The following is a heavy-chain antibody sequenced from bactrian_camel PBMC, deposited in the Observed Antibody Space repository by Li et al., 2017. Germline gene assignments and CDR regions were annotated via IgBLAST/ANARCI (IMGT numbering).Heavy chain of an antibody. CDR3: ATSGRSYTVCSGRTTWGYNY. Sequence: HVQLVESGGGSVQAGGSLRFSCVADGYDANSYCMGWFRQEPGKWREGVAGISEDRLYYADSVKGRFTISKDNAKNTLYLQMNNLKPEDTAVYYCATSGRSYTVCSGRTTWGYNYWGQGTQVTVS. D-gene: IGHD2*01. V-gene: IGHV3S6*01. J-gene: IGHJ4*01. CDR1: GYDANSYC. CDR2: ISEDRL.